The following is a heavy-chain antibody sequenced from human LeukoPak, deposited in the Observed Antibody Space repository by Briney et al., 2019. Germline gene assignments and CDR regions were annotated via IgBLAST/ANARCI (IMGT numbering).Heavy chain of an antibody. CDR3: ARDGDRYCSGGSCYAGYFQH. CDR1: GGSISSYY. CDR2: IYYSGST. D-gene: IGHD2-15*01. Sequence: PSETLSLTCTVSGGSISSYYWSWIRQPPGKGLEWIGYIYYSGSTNYNPSLKSRVTISVDTSKNQFSPKLSSVTAADTAVYYCARDGDRYCSGGSCYAGYFQHWGQGTLVTVSS. V-gene: IGHV4-59*01. J-gene: IGHJ1*01.